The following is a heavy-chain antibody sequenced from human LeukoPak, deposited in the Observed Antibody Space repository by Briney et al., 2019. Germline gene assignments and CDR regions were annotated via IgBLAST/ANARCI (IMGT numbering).Heavy chain of an antibody. D-gene: IGHD1-26*01. J-gene: IGHJ4*02. V-gene: IGHV4-59*10. CDR3: AREEARRGSYLFDY. Sequence: SETLSLTCAVYGGSFSGYYWSWIRQPPGKGLEWIGRIYTSGSTNYNPSLKSRVTMSVDTSKNQFSLKLSSVTAADTAVYYCAREEARRGSYLFDYWGQGTLVTVSS. CDR1: GGSFSGYY. CDR2: IYTSGST.